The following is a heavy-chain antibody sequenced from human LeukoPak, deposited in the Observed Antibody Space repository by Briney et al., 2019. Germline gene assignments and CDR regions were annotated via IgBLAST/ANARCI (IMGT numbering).Heavy chain of an antibody. CDR1: GYTFTGYY. V-gene: IGHV1-2*02. CDR3: VRFGEDY. Sequence: ASVKVSCKASGYTFTGYYMHWVRQAPGQGLEWMGWVTPNSGGTNYAQRFQGRVTMTRDTSISTAYMELSTLRSDDTAVYYCVRFGEDYWGQGTLVTVSS. CDR2: VTPNSGGT. D-gene: IGHD3-10*01. J-gene: IGHJ4*02.